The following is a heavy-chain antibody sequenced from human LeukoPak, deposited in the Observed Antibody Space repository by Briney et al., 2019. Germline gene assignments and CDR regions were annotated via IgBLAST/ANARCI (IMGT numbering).Heavy chain of an antibody. CDR2: IRYDGSNK. CDR1: GFTFSSYG. CDR3: AKDPLWFGESFGFDY. D-gene: IGHD3-10*01. Sequence: PGGSLRLPCAASGFTFSSYGMHWVRQAPGKGLEWVAFIRYDGSNKYYADAVKGRFTISRDNSKNTLYLQMNSLRAEDTAVYYCAKDPLWFGESFGFDYWGQGTLVTVSS. J-gene: IGHJ4*02. V-gene: IGHV3-30*02.